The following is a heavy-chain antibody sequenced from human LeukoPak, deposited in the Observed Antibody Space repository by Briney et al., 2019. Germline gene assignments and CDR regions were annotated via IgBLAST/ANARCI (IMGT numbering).Heavy chain of an antibody. J-gene: IGHJ4*02. D-gene: IGHD1-26*01. CDR2: ISGSGGST. CDR3: AKPPLSGSLSRSYFDY. Sequence: GGSLRLSCAASGFTFSSYAMSWVRQAPGKGLEWVSAISGSGGSTYYADSVKGRFTISRDNSKNTLYLQMNSLRAEDTAVYYCAKPPLSGSLSRSYFDYWGQGTLVTVSS. V-gene: IGHV3-23*01. CDR1: GFTFSSYA.